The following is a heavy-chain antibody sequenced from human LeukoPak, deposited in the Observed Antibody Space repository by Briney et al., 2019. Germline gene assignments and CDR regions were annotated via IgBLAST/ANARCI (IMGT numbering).Heavy chain of an antibody. CDR3: ARDEYYDSSGYTS. CDR2: ISSSGSTI. J-gene: IGHJ4*02. CDR1: GFTFSSYS. V-gene: IGHV3-48*01. D-gene: IGHD3-22*01. Sequence: GGALRLSCAASGFTFSSYSMTWVRQAPGKGLEWLSYISSSGSTIYYADSVKGRFTISRDNAKNSLYLQMNSLRAEDTAVYYCARDEYYDSSGYTSWGQGTLVTVSS.